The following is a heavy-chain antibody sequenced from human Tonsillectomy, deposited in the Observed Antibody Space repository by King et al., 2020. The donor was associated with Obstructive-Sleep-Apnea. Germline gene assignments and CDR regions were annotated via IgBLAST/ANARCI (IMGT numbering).Heavy chain of an antibody. Sequence: VQLQQWGAGLLKPSETLSLTCAVYGGSFSDYYWSLIRQPPGKGLEWIGEINHSGSTNYNPSLKRRLTISVYTSNNQFSLTLSSVTAADTAVYYGARRGRVTMVRGSWYFDLWGRGTLVTVSS. CDR1: GGSFSDYY. V-gene: IGHV4-34*01. D-gene: IGHD3-10*01. CDR3: ARRGRVTMVRGSWYFDL. CDR2: INHSGST. J-gene: IGHJ2*01.